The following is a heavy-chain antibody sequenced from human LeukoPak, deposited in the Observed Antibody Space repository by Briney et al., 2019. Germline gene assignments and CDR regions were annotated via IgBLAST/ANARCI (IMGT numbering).Heavy chain of an antibody. CDR1: GFTFSSYA. CDR3: AREEVWFGGPGYFDY. Sequence: AGRSLRLSCAASGFTFSSYAMHWVRQAPGKGLEWVAVISYDGSNKYYADSVKGRFTISRDNSKNTLYLQMNSLRAEDTAVYYCAREEVWFGGPGYFDYWGQGTLVTVSS. J-gene: IGHJ4*02. CDR2: ISYDGSNK. V-gene: IGHV3-30-3*01. D-gene: IGHD3-10*01.